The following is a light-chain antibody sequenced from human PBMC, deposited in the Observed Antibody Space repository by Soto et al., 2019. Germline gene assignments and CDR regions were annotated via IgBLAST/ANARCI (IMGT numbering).Light chain of an antibody. Sequence: DVQMTQSPSSLSAYVGDRVTHLFRASHNLDRNVNWCLQKPEKAPKFLIYAASTLENGVPPRFSGRVSGTDFTLTISSLQPDDYATYYCQQSSMTPWTFGQGTKVE. CDR3: QQSSMTPWT. CDR1: HNLDRN. V-gene: IGKV1-39*01. CDR2: AAS. J-gene: IGKJ1*01.